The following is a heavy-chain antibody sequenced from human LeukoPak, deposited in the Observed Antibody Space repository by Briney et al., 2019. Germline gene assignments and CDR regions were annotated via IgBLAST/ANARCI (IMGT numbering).Heavy chain of an antibody. D-gene: IGHD6-13*01. CDR3: STDSSSWYGYFHH. Sequence: KSSQTLSLTCAISGDSVSSNSAAWNWIRQSPSRGLEWLGRTYYRSKWYTDYAVSVKSRITINPDTSKDQFSLQLNSVTPEDTAVYYCSTDSSSWYGYFHHWGQGTLVTVSS. CDR1: GDSVSSNSAA. J-gene: IGHJ1*01. CDR2: TYYRSKWYT. V-gene: IGHV6-1*01.